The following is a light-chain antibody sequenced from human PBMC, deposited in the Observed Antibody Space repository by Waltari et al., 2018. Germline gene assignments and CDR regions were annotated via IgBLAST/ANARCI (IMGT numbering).Light chain of an antibody. CDR3: SSYAGTGTLV. Sequence: QSALTQPASVSGSPGQSITISCTATGGDVGSSNLVSWYQQRPGKAPKLMIYEGTKRPSGVSNRFSGSKSGNTASLTISGLQAEDEADYYCSSYAGTGTLVFGGGTKLTVL. J-gene: IGLJ2*01. CDR1: GGDVGSSNL. CDR2: EGT. V-gene: IGLV2-23*01.